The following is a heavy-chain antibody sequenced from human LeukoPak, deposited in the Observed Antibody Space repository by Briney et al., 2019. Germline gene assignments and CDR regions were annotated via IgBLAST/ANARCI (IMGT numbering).Heavy chain of an antibody. D-gene: IGHD1-26*01. CDR1: GGSISSSGYY. CDR3: ARHEYSGSYYGLSWFDP. Sequence: SETLSLTCTVSGGSISSSGYYWGWIRQPPGKGREWIASINYSWSTYYNPSLKSRVTISGDTSTNPPSLKLSSLTAADTAVYYCARHEYSGSYYGLSWFDPWGQGTLVTVSS. V-gene: IGHV4-39*01. CDR2: INYSWST. J-gene: IGHJ5*02.